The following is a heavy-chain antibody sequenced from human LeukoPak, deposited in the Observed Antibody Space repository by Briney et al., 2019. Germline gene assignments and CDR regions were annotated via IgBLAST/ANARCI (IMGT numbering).Heavy chain of an antibody. J-gene: IGHJ6*02. D-gene: IGHD3-10*01. CDR2: INTNTGNP. CDR1: GYTFTSYA. Sequence: ASVKVSCKASGYTFTSYAMNWVRQAPGQGLEWMGWINTNTGNPTYAQGFTGRFVFSLDTSVSTAYLQISSLKAEDTAVYYSARGPELWFGDIYYYYYGMDVWGQGTTVIVSS. V-gene: IGHV7-4-1*02. CDR3: ARGPELWFGDIYYYYYGMDV.